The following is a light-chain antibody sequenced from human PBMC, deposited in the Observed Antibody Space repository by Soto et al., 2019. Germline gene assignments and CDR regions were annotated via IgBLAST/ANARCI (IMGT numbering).Light chain of an antibody. Sequence: EVVLAQSPATLSLSPGERATLSCRASLSVSSFLAWYQHKPGQAPRLLIYDASTRATGIPARFSGSGSGTDVTLTISSLEPEDFAVYYWQQRSNWPPTFGGGTKVEIK. CDR1: LSVSSF. V-gene: IGKV3-11*01. CDR3: QQRSNWPPT. J-gene: IGKJ4*01. CDR2: DAS.